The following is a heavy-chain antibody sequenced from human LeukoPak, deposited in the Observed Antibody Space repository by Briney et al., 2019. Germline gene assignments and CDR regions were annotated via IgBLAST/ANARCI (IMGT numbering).Heavy chain of an antibody. Sequence: GGSLRLSCAASGFTFSSYSMNWVRQTPGKGLEWVSAISGSGGSTYYADSVKGRFTISRDNSKNTLYLQMNSLRAEDTAVYYCAKHQYYDILTGYGMDVWGQGTTVTVSS. CDR1: GFTFSSYS. V-gene: IGHV3-23*01. CDR3: AKHQYYDILTGYGMDV. D-gene: IGHD3-9*01. J-gene: IGHJ6*02. CDR2: ISGSGGST.